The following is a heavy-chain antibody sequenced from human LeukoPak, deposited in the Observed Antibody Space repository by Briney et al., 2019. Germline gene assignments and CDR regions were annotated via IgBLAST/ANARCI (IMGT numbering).Heavy chain of an antibody. D-gene: IGHD2-2*02. Sequence: SETLFLTCAVYGGSFSGYYWSWIRQPPGKGLEWIGEINHSGSTNYNPSLKSRVTISVDTSKNQFPLKLSSVTAADTAVYYCARGYCSSTSCYIGWFDPWGQGTLVTVSS. J-gene: IGHJ5*02. V-gene: IGHV4-34*01. CDR1: GGSFSGYY. CDR3: ARGYCSSTSCYIGWFDP. CDR2: INHSGST.